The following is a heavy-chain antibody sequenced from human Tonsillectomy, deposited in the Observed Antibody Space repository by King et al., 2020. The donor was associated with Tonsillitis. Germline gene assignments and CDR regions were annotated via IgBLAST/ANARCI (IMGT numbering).Heavy chain of an antibody. D-gene: IGHD6-19*01. CDR3: ARDEQWLVRRFGATDY. CDR2: INPKSGGT. CDR1: GYTFTGYY. V-gene: IGHV1-2*02. J-gene: IGHJ4*02. Sequence: VQLVQSGAEVKKPGASVKVSCKASGYTFTGYYMHWVRQAPGQGLEWMGWINPKSGGTHYAQKFQGRVTMSRETSISTAYMELTRLRSDDTAMYYCARDEQWLVRRFGATDYWGQGTLVTVSS.